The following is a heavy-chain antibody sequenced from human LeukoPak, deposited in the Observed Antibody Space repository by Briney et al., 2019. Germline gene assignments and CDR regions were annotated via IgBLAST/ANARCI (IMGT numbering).Heavy chain of an antibody. CDR3: ARGRVLRWSPFDY. J-gene: IGHJ4*02. CDR1: GYTFINHW. CDR2: INPSGGST. D-gene: IGHD2-21*01. Sequence: ASVKVSCKASGYTFINHWMHWVRQAPGQGLEWVGLINPSGGSTSYAQKFQGRVTMTRDTSTSTVYMELSSLRSEDTAVYYCARGRVLRWSPFDYWGQGTLVTVSS. V-gene: IGHV1-46*01.